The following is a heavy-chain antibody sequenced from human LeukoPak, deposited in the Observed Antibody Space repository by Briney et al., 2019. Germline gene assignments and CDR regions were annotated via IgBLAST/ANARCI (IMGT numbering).Heavy chain of an antibody. D-gene: IGHD5-24*01. Sequence: PSETLSLTCTVSGGSISSYYWSWIRQPPGKGLEWIGFIYYSGSTNYNPSLKSRVTISVDTSKNQFSLKLSSVTAADTAVYYCARGRWLRLPDYWGQGTLVTVS. CDR1: GGSISSYY. CDR3: ARGRWLRLPDY. V-gene: IGHV4-59*08. CDR2: IYYSGST. J-gene: IGHJ4*02.